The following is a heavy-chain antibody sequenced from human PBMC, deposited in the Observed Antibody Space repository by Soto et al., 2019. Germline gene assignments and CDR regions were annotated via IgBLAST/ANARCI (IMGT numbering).Heavy chain of an antibody. Sequence: PGGSLRLSCAASGFTLSDYYMSWIRQAPGKGLEWVSYISSSGSTIYYADSVKGRFTISRDNAKNSLYLQMNSLRAEDTAFYYCAREKRANGYFDYWGQGALVTVSS. D-gene: IGHD6-25*01. J-gene: IGHJ4*02. CDR1: GFTLSDYY. CDR3: AREKRANGYFDY. V-gene: IGHV3-11*04. CDR2: ISSSGSTI.